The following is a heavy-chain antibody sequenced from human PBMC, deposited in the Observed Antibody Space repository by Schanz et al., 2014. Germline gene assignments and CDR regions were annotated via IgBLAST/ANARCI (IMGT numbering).Heavy chain of an antibody. CDR1: GFTFSSYS. V-gene: IGHV3-48*02. Sequence: EVQLVESGGGVVQPGRSLRLSCAASGFTFSSYSMNWVRQAPGKGLEWVSYVSRSTPDIYYADSVKGRFTMSRDNAKNSVFLQMNSLRDEDTAVYYCVRDSFFAFDYWGDGTLVTVSS. CDR3: VRDSFFAFDY. J-gene: IGHJ4*01. D-gene: IGHD3-3*01. CDR2: VSRSTPDI.